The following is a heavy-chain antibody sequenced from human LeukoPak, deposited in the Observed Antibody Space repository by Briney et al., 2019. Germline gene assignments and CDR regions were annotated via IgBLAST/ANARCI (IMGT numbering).Heavy chain of an antibody. CDR1: GYTFTSYD. J-gene: IGHJ6*03. Sequence: ASVKVSCKASGYTFTSYDINWVRQATGQGLEWMGWMNPNSGNTGYAQKFQGRVTITRNTSISTAYMELSSLRSEDTAVYYCARPGVPWKRYSYLFGYYYYMDVWGKGTTVTVSS. D-gene: IGHD5-18*01. CDR2: MNPNSGNT. CDR3: ARPGVPWKRYSYLFGYYYYMDV. V-gene: IGHV1-8*03.